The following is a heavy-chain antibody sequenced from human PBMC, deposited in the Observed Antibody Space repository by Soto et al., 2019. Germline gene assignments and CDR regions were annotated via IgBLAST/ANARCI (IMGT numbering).Heavy chain of an antibody. V-gene: IGHV1-18*01. Sequence: QVQLVQSGAEVKKPGASVKVSCKASGYTFTSYGVSWVRQAPGQGLEWMGWISAYNGNTNYAQKLQGRVTMTTDTSTSTAYMELRSLRSDDTAVYYCARDLYDILTGNDAFDIWGQGTMVTVSS. CDR1: GYTFTSYG. CDR3: ARDLYDILTGNDAFDI. D-gene: IGHD3-9*01. CDR2: ISAYNGNT. J-gene: IGHJ3*02.